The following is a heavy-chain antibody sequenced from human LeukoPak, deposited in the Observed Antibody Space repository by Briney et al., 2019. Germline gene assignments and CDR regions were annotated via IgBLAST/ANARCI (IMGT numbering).Heavy chain of an antibody. J-gene: IGHJ4*02. Sequence: SETLSLTCAVYGGSSSGYHWSWIRQPPGKGLEWIGEINHSGSTNYNPSLKSRVTISVDTSKNQFSLKLSSVTAADTAVYYCARLDDSSGHFDYWGQGTLVTVSS. CDR1: GGSSSGYH. V-gene: IGHV4-34*01. D-gene: IGHD3-22*01. CDR3: ARLDDSSGHFDY. CDR2: INHSGST.